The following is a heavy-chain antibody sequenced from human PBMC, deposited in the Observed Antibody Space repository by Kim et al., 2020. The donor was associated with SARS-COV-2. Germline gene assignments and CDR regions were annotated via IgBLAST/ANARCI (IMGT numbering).Heavy chain of an antibody. CDR3: ARGPRGTMVRGARALGY. D-gene: IGHD3-10*01. Sequence: GGSLRLSCAASGFTVSSNYMSWVRQAPGKGLEWVSVIYSGGSTYYADSVKGRFTISRDNSKNTLYLQMNSLRAEDTAVYYCARGPRGTMVRGARALGYWGQGTLVTVSS. CDR2: IYSGGST. V-gene: IGHV3-53*01. CDR1: GFTVSSNY. J-gene: IGHJ4*02.